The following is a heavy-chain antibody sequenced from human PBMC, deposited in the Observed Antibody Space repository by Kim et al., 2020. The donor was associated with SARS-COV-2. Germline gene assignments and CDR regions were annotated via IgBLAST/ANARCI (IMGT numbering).Heavy chain of an antibody. D-gene: IGHD5-12*01. J-gene: IGHJ4*02. CDR2: IYYSGST. CDR1: GGSISSGSYY. CDR3: ARLPLCISGYDYCYFDY. V-gene: IGHV4-39*01. Sequence: SETLSHTCTVSGGSISSGSYYWGWIRQPPGKGLEWIGSIYYSGSTYYNPSLKSRVAISVDTSKNQFSLKLSSVTAADTAVYYCARLPLCISGYDYCYFDYWGQGTLVTVSS.